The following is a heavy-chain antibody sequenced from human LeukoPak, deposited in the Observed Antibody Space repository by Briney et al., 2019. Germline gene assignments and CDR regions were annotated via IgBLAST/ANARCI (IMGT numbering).Heavy chain of an antibody. D-gene: IGHD3-10*01. CDR1: GFTFSSYA. V-gene: IGHV3-23*01. CDR2: ISGSGGST. CDR3: AKGGPYYYGSGSYPFGY. Sequence: GGSLRLSCAASGFTFSSYAMSWVRQAPGKGLEWVSAISGSGGSTYYADSVKGRFTISRDNSKNTLYLQMNSLRAEDTAVYYCAKGGPYYYGSGSYPFGYWGQGTLVTVSS. J-gene: IGHJ4*02.